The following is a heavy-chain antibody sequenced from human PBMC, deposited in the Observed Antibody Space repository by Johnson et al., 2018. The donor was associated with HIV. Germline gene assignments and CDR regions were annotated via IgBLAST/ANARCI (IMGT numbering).Heavy chain of an antibody. V-gene: IGHV3-30*04. CDR1: GFTFRSYA. J-gene: IGHJ3*01. CDR3: ARELKDGDYSRGAFDL. D-gene: IGHD4-23*01. Sequence: QVQLVESGGGVVQPGRSLRLSCAASGFTFRSYAMHWVRQAPGKGLEWVAVISYDGSDKYYADSVKGRFTISRDNSKTSLSLQMNSLRTEDTAVYYCARELKDGDYSRGAFDLWGQGTMVTVSS. CDR2: ISYDGSDK.